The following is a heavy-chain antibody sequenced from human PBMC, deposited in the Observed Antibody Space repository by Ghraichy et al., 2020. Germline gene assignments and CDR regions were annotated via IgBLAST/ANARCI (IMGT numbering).Heavy chain of an antibody. D-gene: IGHD6-19*01. Sequence: GSLRLSCAASGFTVSSNYMSWVRQAPGKGLEWVSVIYSGGSTYYADSVKGRFTISRDNSKNTLYLQMNSLRAEDTAVYYCARGPYSSGWYRGAFDIWGQGTMVTVSS. J-gene: IGHJ3*02. CDR1: GFTVSSNY. CDR3: ARGPYSSGWYRGAFDI. V-gene: IGHV3-53*01. CDR2: IYSGGST.